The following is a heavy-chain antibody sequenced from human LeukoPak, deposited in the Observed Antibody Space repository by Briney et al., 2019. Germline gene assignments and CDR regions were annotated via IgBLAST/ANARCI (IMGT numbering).Heavy chain of an antibody. CDR1: GYRFTDYW. V-gene: IGHV5-51*01. CDR2: IYPGDSDS. J-gene: IGHJ4*02. CDR3: ARTYYYDSSAYFPFGY. D-gene: IGHD3-22*01. Sequence: GESLKISCKGSGYRFTDYWIAWVRQMPGKGLEWMGIIYPGDSDSRYSPSFQGQVTFSADKSISTAYLQWSSLKASDTAMYYCARTYYYDSSAYFPFGYWGQGTLVTVSS.